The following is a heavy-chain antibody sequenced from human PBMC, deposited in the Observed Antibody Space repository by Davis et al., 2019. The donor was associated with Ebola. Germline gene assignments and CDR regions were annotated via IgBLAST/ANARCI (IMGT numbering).Heavy chain of an antibody. D-gene: IGHD5-12*01. CDR1: GYTFISYG. V-gene: IGHV1-18*01. J-gene: IGHJ4*02. CDR3: ARVGTIVATINGYYFDY. Sequence: ASVKVSCKASGYTFISYGISWVRQAPGQGLEWMGWISADSDNTNYEQKFQDRVIMTTDTSTSTAYMELRSLRSDDTAVYYCARVGTIVATINGYYFDYWGQGTLVTVSS. CDR2: ISADSDNT.